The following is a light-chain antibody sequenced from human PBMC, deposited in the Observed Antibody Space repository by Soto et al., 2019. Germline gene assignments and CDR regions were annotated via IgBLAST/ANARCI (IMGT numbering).Light chain of an antibody. V-gene: IGKV3-20*01. CDR1: QTISNNY. J-gene: IGKJ1*01. Sequence: EIVLTQSPGTLTLSPGESAALSCRASQTISNNYLVWYRQKPGQAPRLLIYAVSSRAAGIPDRFSGSGSGTDFALTIARLEPEDSAVYYCQQHSNSPWTFSQGTKVDIK. CDR2: AVS. CDR3: QQHSNSPWT.